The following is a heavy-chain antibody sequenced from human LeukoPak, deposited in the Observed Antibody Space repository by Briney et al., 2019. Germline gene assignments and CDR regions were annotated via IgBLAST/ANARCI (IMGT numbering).Heavy chain of an antibody. CDR2: ISSSSSYI. V-gene: IGHV3-21*01. Sequence: GGSLRLSCAASGFTLSSYSMNWVRQAPGKGLEWVSSISSSSSYIYYADSVKGRFTISRDNAKNSLYLQMNSLRAEDTAVYYCARDGQPAEYSSSRYYFMDVWGKGTTVTVSS. CDR1: GFTLSSYS. CDR3: ARDGQPAEYSSSRYYFMDV. J-gene: IGHJ6*03. D-gene: IGHD6-13*01.